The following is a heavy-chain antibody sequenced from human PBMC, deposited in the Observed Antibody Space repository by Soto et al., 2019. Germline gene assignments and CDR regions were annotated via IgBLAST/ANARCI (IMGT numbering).Heavy chain of an antibody. J-gene: IGHJ4*02. CDR3: ARTAAYYYDSSGSFAY. Sequence: QVTLKESGPVLVKPTETLTLTCTVSGFSLSNARMGVSWSRQPPGKALEWLAYIFSNDEKSYSTSLKSRLTSSNDKSKSHVVLTRTTMDPVDTATYYSARTAAYYYDSSGSFAYWGQGTLVTVSS. D-gene: IGHD3-22*01. CDR1: GFSLSNARMG. V-gene: IGHV2-26*01. CDR2: IFSNDEK.